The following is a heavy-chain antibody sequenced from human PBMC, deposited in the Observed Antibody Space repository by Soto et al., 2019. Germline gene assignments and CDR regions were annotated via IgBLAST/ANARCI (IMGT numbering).Heavy chain of an antibody. Sequence: GGSLRLSCAASGFAFSRYALTWVRQAPGNGLEWVSSLIGCVDTTYYADSVKGRFIISRDNAKNTLNLQMNNLRDEDTAVYYRSKMRLTLERATCDRGQGTHVT. CDR2: LIGCVDTT. V-gene: IGHV3-23*01. J-gene: IGHJ4*02. CDR3: SKMRLTLERATCD. CDR1: GFAFSRYA. D-gene: IGHD5-12*01.